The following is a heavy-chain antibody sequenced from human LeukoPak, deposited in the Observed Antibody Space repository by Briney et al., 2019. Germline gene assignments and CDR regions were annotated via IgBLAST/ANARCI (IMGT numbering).Heavy chain of an antibody. CDR1: GFTFITYG. D-gene: IGHD2-15*01. V-gene: IGHV3-30*18. CDR2: ISYDGSNK. J-gene: IGHJ4*02. Sequence: PGGSLRLSCAASGFTFITYGMHWVRQAPGKGLEWVAIISYDGSNKYYADSVKGRFTISRDNSKNTLYLQMNSLRAEDTAVYYCAKDSDLHCSGGSCTNFDYWGQGTLVTVSS. CDR3: AKDSDLHCSGGSCTNFDY.